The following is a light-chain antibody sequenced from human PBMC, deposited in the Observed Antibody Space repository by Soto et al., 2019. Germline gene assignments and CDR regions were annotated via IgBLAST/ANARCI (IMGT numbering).Light chain of an antibody. CDR3: AVWDGSLSRPV. V-gene: IGLV1-47*01. J-gene: IGLJ2*01. Sequence: QSVLTQPPSVSGTPGQRVTISCSGSSSNIGGNDVYWYQQLPGTAPKLLIYRYNQRPSGVPDRFSGSKSGTSASLAISGLRSDDEADYSCAVWDGSLSRPVFGGGTKLTVL. CDR2: RYN. CDR1: SSNIGGND.